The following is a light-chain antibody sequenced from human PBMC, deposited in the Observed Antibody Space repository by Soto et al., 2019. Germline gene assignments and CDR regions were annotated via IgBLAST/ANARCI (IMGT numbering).Light chain of an antibody. CDR2: DVY. CDR1: QNISTW. CDR3: QQYNSYSRP. Sequence: IQTTQSPSTLSAAVGDTFTITYRATQNISTWLDWYQQNVGKAPRLLIYDVYSLKSGVPSRFSGSGSGIISTLSIRSLEPDHFATYYCQQYNSYSRPFGQGTKVDIK. J-gene: IGKJ1*01. V-gene: IGKV1-5*01.